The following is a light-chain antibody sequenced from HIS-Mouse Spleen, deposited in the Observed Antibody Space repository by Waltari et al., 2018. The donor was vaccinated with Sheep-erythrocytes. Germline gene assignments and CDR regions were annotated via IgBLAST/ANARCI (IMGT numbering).Light chain of an antibody. CDR3: CSYAGSSTPWV. CDR2: EGS. V-gene: IGLV2-23*01. Sequence: QSALTQPASVSGSPGQSITISCTGTSSDVGSYNLVSWYQQHPGKAPKLMIYEGSKRTSGVSNPFSGSKSGNTASLTISGLQAEDEADYYCCSYAGSSTPWVFGGGTKLTVL. CDR1: SSDVGSYNL. J-gene: IGLJ3*02.